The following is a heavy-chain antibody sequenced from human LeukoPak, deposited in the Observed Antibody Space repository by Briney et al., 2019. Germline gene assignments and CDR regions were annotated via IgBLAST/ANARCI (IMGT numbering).Heavy chain of an antibody. CDR2: FDPEDGET. J-gene: IGHJ3*02. D-gene: IGHD3-22*01. CDR3: ATESPITMIVVVSRVDAFDI. Sequence: ASVKVSCKVSGYTLTELSMHWLRQAPGKGLEWMGGFDPEDGETIYAQKFQGRVTMTEDTSTDTAYMELSSLRSEDTAVYYCATESPITMIVVVSRVDAFDIWGQGTMVTVSS. CDR1: GYTLTELS. V-gene: IGHV1-24*01.